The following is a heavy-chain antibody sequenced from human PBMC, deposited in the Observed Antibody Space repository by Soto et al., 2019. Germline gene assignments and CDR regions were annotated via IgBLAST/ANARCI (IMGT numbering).Heavy chain of an antibody. Sequence: PGGSLRLSCAASGFTVSGNYMSWDRQAPGKGLEWVSVIYSGGSTYYADSVKGRFTISRDNSKNTLYLQMNSLRAEDTAVYYCARAIVATIGGMDVWGQGTTVTVSS. CDR3: ARAIVATIGGMDV. V-gene: IGHV3-53*01. J-gene: IGHJ6*02. CDR1: GFTVSGNY. CDR2: IYSGGST. D-gene: IGHD5-12*01.